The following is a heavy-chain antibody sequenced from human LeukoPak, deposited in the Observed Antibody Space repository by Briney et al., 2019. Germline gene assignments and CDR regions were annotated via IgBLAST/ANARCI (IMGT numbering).Heavy chain of an antibody. CDR2: IYYSGST. D-gene: IGHD6-19*01. J-gene: IGHJ6*03. Sequence: PSETLSLTCTVSGGSISSYYWSWIRQPPGKGLEWIGYIYYSGSTNYNPSLKSRVTISVDTSKNQFSLKLSSVTAADTAVYCCARGSYSSGWIWKIPYYYYYMDVWGKGTTVTVSS. V-gene: IGHV4-59*01. CDR1: GGSISSYY. CDR3: ARGSYSSGWIWKIPYYYYYMDV.